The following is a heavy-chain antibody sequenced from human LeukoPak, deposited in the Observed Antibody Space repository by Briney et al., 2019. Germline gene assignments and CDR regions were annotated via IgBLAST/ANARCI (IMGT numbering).Heavy chain of an antibody. D-gene: IGHD3-22*01. J-gene: IGHJ3*02. CDR1: GGSISSSSYY. CDR3: ATLPLGEWSHYDSSGGAFDI. CDR2: IYYSGST. Sequence: SETLSLTCTVSGGSISSSSYYWGWIRQPPGKGLEWIGSIYYSGSTFYNPSLKSRVTISVDTSKNQFSLKLSSVTAADTAVYYCATLPLGEWSHYDSSGGAFDIWGQGTTVTVSS. V-gene: IGHV4-39*07.